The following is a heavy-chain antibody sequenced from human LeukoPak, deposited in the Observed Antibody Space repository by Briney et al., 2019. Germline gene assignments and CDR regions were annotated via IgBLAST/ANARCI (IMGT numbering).Heavy chain of an antibody. D-gene: IGHD3-22*01. CDR1: GCTFGNYG. J-gene: IGHJ4*02. V-gene: IGHV3-23*01. CDR2: ISASGDTT. CDR3: ATPSGRGYSFPFDY. Sequence: PGGSLRLSCAASGCTFGNYGMSWVRQAPGKGLEWVSSISASGDTTYYADSVKGPFTISRDNSKNTLYLQMNSLRVEDTAIYYCATPSGRGYSFPFDYWGQGTLVTVSS.